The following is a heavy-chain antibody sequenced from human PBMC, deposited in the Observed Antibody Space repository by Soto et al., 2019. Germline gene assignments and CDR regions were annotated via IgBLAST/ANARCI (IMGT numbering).Heavy chain of an antibody. CDR2: IYYSGST. CDR1: GVSISSYY. Sequence: SETLSLTCTVSGVSISSYYWSWIRQPPGKGLEWIGYIYYSGSTNYNPSLKSRVTISVDTSKNQFSLKLSSVTAADTAVYYCALAAAGTGLFDYWGQGTLVTVSS. CDR3: ALAAAGTGLFDY. J-gene: IGHJ4*02. D-gene: IGHD6-13*01. V-gene: IGHV4-59*01.